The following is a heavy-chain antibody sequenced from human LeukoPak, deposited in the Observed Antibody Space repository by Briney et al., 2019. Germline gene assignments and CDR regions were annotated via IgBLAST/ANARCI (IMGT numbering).Heavy chain of an antibody. D-gene: IGHD5-12*01. CDR1: GGSISSGGYY. CDR3: ARGNGGYEPYYYYGMDV. CDR2: IYYSGST. J-gene: IGHJ6*04. Sequence: SQTLSLTCTVSGGSISSGGYYWSWIRQHPGKGLEWIGYIYYSGSTYYNPSLKSRVTISVGTSKNQFSLKLSSVTAADTAVYYCARGNGGYEPYYYYGMDVWGKGTTVTVSS. V-gene: IGHV4-31*03.